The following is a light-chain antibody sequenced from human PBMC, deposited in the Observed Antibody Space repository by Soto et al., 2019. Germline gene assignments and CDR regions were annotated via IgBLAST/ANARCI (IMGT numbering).Light chain of an antibody. CDR1: QAVSTW. CDR2: SAS. Sequence: DIQMTQSPSSVSASVGDRVTITCRASQAVSTWLAWYQQKPGKAPKLLIYSASNLQTGVPSRFSGSGSGTDFTLTISSLQPEDFATYYCQQANSFPRTFGQGTKVEIK. CDR3: QQANSFPRT. J-gene: IGKJ1*01. V-gene: IGKV1D-12*01.